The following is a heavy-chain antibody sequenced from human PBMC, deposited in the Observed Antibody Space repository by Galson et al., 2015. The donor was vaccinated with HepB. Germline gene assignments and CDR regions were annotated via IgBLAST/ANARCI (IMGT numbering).Heavy chain of an antibody. V-gene: IGHV3-30-3*01. CDR1: GFTFSNYA. CDR3: AREADSGSGWSATDY. J-gene: IGHJ4*02. CDR2: ISYDGSNK. Sequence: SLRLSCAASGFTFSNYAVHWVRQAPGKGLEWVTVISYDGSNKYYADSVKGRFTIYRDNSKNTLYLQMNSLRAEDTAVYYCAREADSGSGWSATDYWGQGTLVTVSS. D-gene: IGHD6-19*01.